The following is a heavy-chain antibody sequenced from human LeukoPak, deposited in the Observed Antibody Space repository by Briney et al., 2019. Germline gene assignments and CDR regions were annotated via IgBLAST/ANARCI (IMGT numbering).Heavy chain of an antibody. D-gene: IGHD3-22*01. CDR3: AKSGSSGPTYFDY. J-gene: IGHJ4*02. CDR1: GFTFSSYA. V-gene: IGHV3-23*01. Sequence: PGGSLRLSCAASGFTFSSYAMSWVRQAPGKGLEWVSAISGSGGSTYYAGSVKGRFTISRDNSKNTLYLQMNSLRAEDTAVYYCAKSGSSGPTYFDYWGQGTLVTVSS. CDR2: ISGSGGST.